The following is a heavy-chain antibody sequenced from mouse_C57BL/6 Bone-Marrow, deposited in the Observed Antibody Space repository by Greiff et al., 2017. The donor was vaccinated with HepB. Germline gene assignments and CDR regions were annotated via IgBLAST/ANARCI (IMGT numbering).Heavy chain of an antibody. CDR3: ARSFITTVVAGFDY. V-gene: IGHV1-81*01. D-gene: IGHD1-1*01. CDR1: GYTFTSYG. CDR2: IYPRSGNT. Sequence: QVQLQQSGAELARPGASVKLSCKASGYTFTSYGISWVKQRTGQGLEWIGEIYPRSGNTYYNEKFKGKATLTADKSSSTAYMELRSLTSEDSAVYFRARSFITTVVAGFDYWGQGTTLTVSS. J-gene: IGHJ2*01.